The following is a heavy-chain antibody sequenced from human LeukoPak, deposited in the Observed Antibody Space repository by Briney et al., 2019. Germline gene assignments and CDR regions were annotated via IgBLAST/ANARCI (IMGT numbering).Heavy chain of an antibody. V-gene: IGHV4-34*01. CDR2: INHSGST. J-gene: IGHJ6*02. D-gene: IGHD1-26*01. CDR3: ARAASYYYYYYYYGMDV. Sequence: SETLSLTCAVYGGSFSGYYWSWIRQPPGKGLEWIGEINHSGSTNYNPSLKSRVTISVDTSKNQLSLKLSSVTAADTAVYYCARAASYYYYYYYYGMDVWGQGTTVTVSS. CDR1: GGSFSGYY.